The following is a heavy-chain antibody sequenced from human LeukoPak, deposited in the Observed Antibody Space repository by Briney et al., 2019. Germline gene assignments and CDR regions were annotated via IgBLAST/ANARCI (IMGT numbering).Heavy chain of an antibody. D-gene: IGHD1-26*01. CDR2: IKEDGSEK. J-gene: IGHJ4*02. CDR3: ARDHHPSYYLPDY. CDR1: GFTFSSYW. Sequence: GGSLRLSCAVSGFTFSSYWMTWVRQAPGKGLEWVASIKEDGSEKYYEDSVKGRFTISRNNAKNSLYLQMNSLRAEDTAVYYCARDHHPSYYLPDYWGQGTLVTVSS. V-gene: IGHV3-7*04.